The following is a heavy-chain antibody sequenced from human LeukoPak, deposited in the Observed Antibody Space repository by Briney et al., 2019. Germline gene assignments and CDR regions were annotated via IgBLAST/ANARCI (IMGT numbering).Heavy chain of an antibody. CDR1: GYTFTSYG. V-gene: IGHV1-18*01. CDR3: ARGQRYGDRLYYFDY. CDR2: ISAYNGNT. J-gene: IGHJ4*02. Sequence: ASVKVSCKASGYTFTSYGISWVRQAPGQGLEWMGWISAYNGNTNSAQKLQGRVTMTTDTSTSTAYMELRSLRSDDTAVYYCARGQRYGDRLYYFDYWGQGTLVTVSS. D-gene: IGHD4-17*01.